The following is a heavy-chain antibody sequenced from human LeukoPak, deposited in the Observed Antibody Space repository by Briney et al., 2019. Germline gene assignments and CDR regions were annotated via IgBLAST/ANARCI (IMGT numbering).Heavy chain of an antibody. CDR2: IKQDGSEK. D-gene: IGHD1-26*01. J-gene: IGHJ4*02. V-gene: IGHV3-7*01. CDR1: GFTFSSYW. CDR3: ARNIVGATSWADFDY. Sequence: GGSLRLSCAASGFTFSSYWMSWVRQAPGKGLEWVANIKQDGSEKYYVDSVKGRFTISRDNAKNSLYLQMNSLRAEDTAVYYCARNIVGATSWADFDYWGQGTLVTVSS.